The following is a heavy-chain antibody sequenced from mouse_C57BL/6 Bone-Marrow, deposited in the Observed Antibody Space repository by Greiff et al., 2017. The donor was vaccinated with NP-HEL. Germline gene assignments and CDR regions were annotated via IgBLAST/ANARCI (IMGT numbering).Heavy chain of an antibody. CDR2: IYPGDGDT. CDR1: GYAFSRSW. V-gene: IGHV1-82*01. J-gene: IGHJ1*03. Sequence: QVQLKESGPELVKPGASVKISCKASGYAFSRSWMNWVKQRPGKGLEWIGRIYPGDGDTNYNGKVKGKATLTADKSSSTAYMQLSSLTSEDSAVYFCALYYGSSHWYFDVWGTGTTVTVSS. CDR3: ALYYGSSHWYFDV. D-gene: IGHD1-1*01.